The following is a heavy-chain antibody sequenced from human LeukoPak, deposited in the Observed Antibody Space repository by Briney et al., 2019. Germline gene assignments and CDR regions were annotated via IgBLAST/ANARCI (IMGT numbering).Heavy chain of an antibody. D-gene: IGHD3-3*01. Sequence: PSETLSLTCTVSGGSISSYYWSWIRQPAGKGLEWIGRIYTSGSTNYNPSLKSRVTMSVDTSKNQFSLKLSSVTAADTAVYYCATGGLRFLEWFLPFDPWGQGTLVTVSS. J-gene: IGHJ5*02. CDR2: IYTSGST. CDR1: GGSISSYY. CDR3: ATGGLRFLEWFLPFDP. V-gene: IGHV4-4*07.